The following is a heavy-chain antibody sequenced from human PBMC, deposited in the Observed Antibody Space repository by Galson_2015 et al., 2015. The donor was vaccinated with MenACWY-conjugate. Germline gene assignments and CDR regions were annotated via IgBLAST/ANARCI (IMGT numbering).Heavy chain of an antibody. J-gene: IGHJ4*02. V-gene: IGHV3-21*01. Sequence: SLRLSCAASGFTFRNSAMSWVRQAPGTGLEGVSSISISSSYVYYADSVKGRFTISRDNAKNSLYLQMNSLTAEDTAVYYCARDYARLEWLTAYYFAYRVQGTPVPSPQ. CDR2: ISISSSYV. CDR3: ARDYARLEWLTAYYFAY. D-gene: IGHD3-3*01. CDR1: GFTFRNSA.